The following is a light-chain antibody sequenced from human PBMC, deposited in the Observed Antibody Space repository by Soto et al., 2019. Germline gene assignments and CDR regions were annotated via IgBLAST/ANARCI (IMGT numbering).Light chain of an antibody. CDR2: LHSDGSH. CDR3: QTWGTGIQV. Sequence: QTVVTQSPSASASLGASVKLTCTLSSGHSSYAIAWHQQQAEKGPRYLMKLHSDGSHIKGDGIPDRFSGSSSGAERYLTISSLQSEDEADYYCQTWGTGIQVFGGGTQLTVL. CDR1: SGHSSYA. J-gene: IGLJ2*01. V-gene: IGLV4-69*01.